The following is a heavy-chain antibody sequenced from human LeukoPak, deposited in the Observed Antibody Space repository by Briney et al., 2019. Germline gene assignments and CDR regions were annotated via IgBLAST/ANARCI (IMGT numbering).Heavy chain of an antibody. CDR2: INHSGST. J-gene: IGHJ4*02. Sequence: SETLSLTCAVSSGSNSSSNWWSWVRQPPGKGLEWIGEINHSGSTNYNPSLKSRVTISVDMSDNQFSLKLTSVTAADTAVYYCALGYNDIWELWGQGNMVTVSS. CDR3: ALGYNDIWEL. V-gene: IGHV4-4*02. CDR1: SGSNSSSNW. D-gene: IGHD1-26*01.